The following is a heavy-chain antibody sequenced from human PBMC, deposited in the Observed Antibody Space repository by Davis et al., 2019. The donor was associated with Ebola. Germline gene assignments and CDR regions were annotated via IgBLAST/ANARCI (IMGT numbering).Heavy chain of an antibody. CDR2: INSDGSRK. J-gene: IGHJ4*02. V-gene: IGHV3-74*01. D-gene: IGHD3-22*01. CDR3: ARSSYYPDY. Sequence: PGGSLRLSCAASGFTFSSHWMHWVRQVPGKGLVWVSNINSDGSRKGYADSVRGRFTISRDNAKNTLYLQMNSLRAEDTAVYFCARSSYYPDYWGQGTLVTVSS. CDR1: GFTFSSHW.